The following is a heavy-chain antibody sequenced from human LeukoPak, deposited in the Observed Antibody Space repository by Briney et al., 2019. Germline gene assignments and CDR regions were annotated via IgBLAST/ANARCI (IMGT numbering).Heavy chain of an antibody. Sequence: GGSLRLSCAASGFTFSSYAMHWVRQAPGKGLEYVSAISSNGGSTYYANSVKGRFTISRDNSKNTLYLQMGSLRAEDKAVYYCARGPGYCSGGSCYFGGFDYWGQGTLVTVSS. J-gene: IGHJ4*02. CDR2: ISSNGGST. V-gene: IGHV3-64*01. D-gene: IGHD2-15*01. CDR1: GFTFSSYA. CDR3: ARGPGYCSGGSCYFGGFDY.